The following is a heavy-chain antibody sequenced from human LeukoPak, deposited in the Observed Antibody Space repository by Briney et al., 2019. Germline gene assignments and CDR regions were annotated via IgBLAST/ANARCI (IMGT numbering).Heavy chain of an antibody. CDR2: IYYSGST. Sequence: PSETLSLTCTVSGGSISSYYWRWVRQPPGKGLEWIGYIYYSGSTNYNPSLKSRVTISVDTSKKQLSLKLSSVTAADTAVYYCERATHYGDYVDYWGQGTLVTV. CDR1: GGSISSYY. D-gene: IGHD4-17*01. J-gene: IGHJ4*02. CDR3: ERATHYGDYVDY. V-gene: IGHV4-59*08.